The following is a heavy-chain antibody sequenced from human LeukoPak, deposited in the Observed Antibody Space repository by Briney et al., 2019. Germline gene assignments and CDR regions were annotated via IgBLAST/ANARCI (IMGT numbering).Heavy chain of an antibody. CDR2: IWYDGSNK. CDR1: GFTFSSYG. J-gene: IGHJ6*02. Sequence: GRSLRLSCAASGFTFSSYGMHWVRQAPGKGLEWVAVIWYDGSNKYYADSGKGRFTISRDNSKNTLYLQMNSLRAEDTAVYYCARDRFCSSTSCHRYYYGMDVWGQGTTVTVSS. D-gene: IGHD2-2*01. CDR3: ARDRFCSSTSCHRYYYGMDV. V-gene: IGHV3-33*01.